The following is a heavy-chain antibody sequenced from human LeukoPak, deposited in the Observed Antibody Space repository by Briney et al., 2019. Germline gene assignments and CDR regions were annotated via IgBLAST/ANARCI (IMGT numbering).Heavy chain of an antibody. J-gene: IGHJ4*02. CDR3: ASRTGSYYPFDS. Sequence: GESLKISCQGSGYSFSNYYIDWVRQMPGKGLEWMGVMYPGGSDIRYSPSFQGQVTISADKSIHTAYLQWSSLKASDSAMYYCASRTGSYYPFDSWGQGTLVTVSS. CDR2: MYPGGSDI. CDR1: GYSFSNYY. D-gene: IGHD1-26*01. V-gene: IGHV5-51*01.